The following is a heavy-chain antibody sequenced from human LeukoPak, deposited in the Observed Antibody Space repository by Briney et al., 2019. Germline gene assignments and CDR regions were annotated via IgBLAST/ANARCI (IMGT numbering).Heavy chain of an antibody. CDR3: ARAGILVAGTDWYFDL. D-gene: IGHD6-19*01. CDR1: GFTFSTYS. CDR2: ISSGGIYI. Sequence: GGSLRLSCAASGFTFSTYSMNWVRQAPGKGLEWVSSISSGGIYIYYADSVKGRFTISRDNAKNSLYLQMNSLRAEETAVYYCARAGILVAGTDWYFDLWGRGTLVTVSS. V-gene: IGHV3-21*01. J-gene: IGHJ2*01.